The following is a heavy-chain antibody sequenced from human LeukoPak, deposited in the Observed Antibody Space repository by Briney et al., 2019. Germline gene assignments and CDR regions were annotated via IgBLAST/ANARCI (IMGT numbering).Heavy chain of an antibody. CDR1: GGSISSSSYY. V-gene: IGHV4-39*07. Sequence: SETLSLTCTVSGGSISSSSYYWGWIRQPPGKGLEWIGSIYYSGSTYYNPSLKSRVTISVDTSKNQFSLKLSSVTAADTAVYYCARLGATPPYYFDYWGQGTLVTVSS. J-gene: IGHJ4*02. CDR3: ARLGATPPYYFDY. CDR2: IYYSGST. D-gene: IGHD1-26*01.